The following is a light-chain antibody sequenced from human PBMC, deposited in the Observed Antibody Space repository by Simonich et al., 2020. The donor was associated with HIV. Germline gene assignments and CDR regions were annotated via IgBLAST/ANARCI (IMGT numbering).Light chain of an antibody. CDR1: SGSIASNY. CDR2: EVN. J-gene: IGLJ3*02. CDR3: QSYDTSNRWV. Sequence: NFMLTQPHSVSESPGKTVTISCPRSSGSIASNYVQWYQQRPGSTPTIVIYEVNQRPSGVPDRFSGSIDSSSNSASLTISGLKTEDEADYYCQSYDTSNRWVFGGGTKLTVL. V-gene: IGLV6-57*01.